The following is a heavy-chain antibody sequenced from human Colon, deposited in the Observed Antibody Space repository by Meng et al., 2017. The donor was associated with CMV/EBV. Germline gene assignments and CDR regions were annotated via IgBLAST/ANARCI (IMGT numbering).Heavy chain of an antibody. CDR1: GDIFTSYT. Sequence: SCMASGDIFTSYTIIWVRQAPGQGLEWMGRIIPLVGVTDYAQKFRGRLTITADKSTSTVYMELSSLRSEDTAVYYCARDQFQFYFDYWGQGTLVPSPQ. V-gene: IGHV1-69*04. J-gene: IGHJ4*02. CDR2: IIPLVGVT. CDR3: ARDQFQFYFDY.